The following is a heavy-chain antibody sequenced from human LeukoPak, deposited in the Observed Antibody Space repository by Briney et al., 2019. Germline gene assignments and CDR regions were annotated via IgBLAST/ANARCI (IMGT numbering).Heavy chain of an antibody. J-gene: IGHJ6*02. V-gene: IGHV4-34*01. CDR2: INHSGST. CDR1: GGSFSGYY. Sequence: TSETLSLTCAVYGGSFSGYYWSWIRQPPGKGLEWIGEINHSGSTNYNPSLKSRVTISVDTSKNQFPLKLSSVTAADTAVYYCARDSHYYDSSGDYYYYGMDVWGQGTTVTVSS. CDR3: ARDSHYYDSSGDYYYYGMDV. D-gene: IGHD3-22*01.